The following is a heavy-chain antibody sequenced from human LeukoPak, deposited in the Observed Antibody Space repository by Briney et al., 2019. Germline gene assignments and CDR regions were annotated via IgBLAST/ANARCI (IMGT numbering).Heavy chain of an antibody. V-gene: IGHV1-8*01. Sequence: GASVKVSCKASGYTFTSYDINWVRQATGQGLEWLGWMIPNSGNTGYAQKFQGRVTMTRNTSISTAYMELSSLRSEDTAVYYCARDYGVNSGWFDPWGQGTLVTVSS. CDR1: GYTFTSYD. CDR3: ARDYGVNSGWFDP. J-gene: IGHJ5*02. CDR2: MIPNSGNT. D-gene: IGHD4/OR15-4a*01.